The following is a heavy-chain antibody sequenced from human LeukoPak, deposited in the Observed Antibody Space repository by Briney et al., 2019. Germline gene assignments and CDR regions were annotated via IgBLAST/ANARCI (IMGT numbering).Heavy chain of an antibody. D-gene: IGHD1-26*01. J-gene: IGHJ4*02. CDR2: IYTSGST. Sequence: PSETLSLTCTVSGGSISSGSYYWSWIRQPAGKGLEWIGRIYTSGSTNYNPSLKSRVTISVDTSENQFSLKLSSVTAADTAVYYCARSMRPYSGSYFPLLRWGQGTLVTVSS. CDR1: GGSISSGSYY. V-gene: IGHV4-61*02. CDR3: ARSMRPYSGSYFPLLR.